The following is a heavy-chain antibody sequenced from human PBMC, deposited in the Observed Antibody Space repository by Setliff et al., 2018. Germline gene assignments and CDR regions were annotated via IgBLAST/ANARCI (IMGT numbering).Heavy chain of an antibody. CDR3: AKEYVVNSFVSNSHQHYGLDV. CDR2: IYTSGAT. Sequence: SNNYWSWIRQPPGKGLEWIGRIYTSGATTYSPSLKSRVSISADTSKNLFSLRLKSVTAADTAVYYCAKEYVVNSFVSNSHQHYGLDVWGQGTTVTVSS. J-gene: IGHJ6*02. CDR1: SNNY. D-gene: IGHD2-21*01. V-gene: IGHV4-4*08.